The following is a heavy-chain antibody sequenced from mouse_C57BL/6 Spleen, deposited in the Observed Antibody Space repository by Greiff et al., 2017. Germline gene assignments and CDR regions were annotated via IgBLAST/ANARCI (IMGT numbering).Heavy chain of an antibody. J-gene: IGHJ2*01. CDR3: ARGGREGYYFDY. CDR1: GYSFTGYY. CDR2: INPSTGGT. Sequence: EVQLQQSGPELVKPGASVKISCKASGYSFTGYYMNWVKQSPEKSLEWIGEINPSTGGTTYNQKFKAKATLTVDKSSSTAYMQLKILTSEDSAVYYCARGGREGYYFDYWGQGTTLTVSS. V-gene: IGHV1-42*01.